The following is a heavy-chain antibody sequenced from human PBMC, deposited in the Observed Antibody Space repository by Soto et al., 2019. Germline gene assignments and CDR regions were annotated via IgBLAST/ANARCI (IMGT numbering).Heavy chain of an antibody. CDR1: GYTFTRYT. D-gene: IGHD2-15*01. CDR2: INPDNGNT. CDR3: ARGIATGQLAP. V-gene: IGHV1-3*01. Sequence: QVQLVQSGAEVKKPGASVKISCKASGYTFTRYTMNWVRQAPGQRLEWMGWINPDNGNTKSSQKFQDRVIITRDTSASTAYMDLSRLRSEDTAVYYCARGIATGQLAPWGQGTLVTVSS. J-gene: IGHJ5*02.